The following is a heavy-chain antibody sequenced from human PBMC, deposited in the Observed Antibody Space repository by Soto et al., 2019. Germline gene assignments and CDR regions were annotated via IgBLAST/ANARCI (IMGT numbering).Heavy chain of an antibody. Sequence: SETLSLTCTVSGGSISSWYWSWIRQPPGKGLEWIGYIYYSGSTNYNPSLKSRVTISVDTSKNQFSLKLSSVTAADTAVYYCARPMYFFGSGSYPWFDPWGQGTLVTVSS. CDR3: ARPMYFFGSGSYPWFDP. CDR2: IYYSGST. J-gene: IGHJ5*02. D-gene: IGHD3-10*01. CDR1: GGSISSWY. V-gene: IGHV4-59*08.